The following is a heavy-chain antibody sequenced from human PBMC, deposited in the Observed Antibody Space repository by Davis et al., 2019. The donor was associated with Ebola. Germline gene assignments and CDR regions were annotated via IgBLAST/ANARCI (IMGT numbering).Heavy chain of an antibody. D-gene: IGHD6-19*01. V-gene: IGHV4-59*01. CDR2: IYYCGST. CDR3: ASPVADADY. CDR1: GGSISSYY. J-gene: IGHJ4*02. Sequence: PSETLSLTCTLSGGSISSYYWSWIRQPPGKGLEWIGYIYYCGSTNYDPSLKSRVTISVDTSKNQFSPKLSSVTAADTAVYYCASPVADADYWGQGTLVTVSS.